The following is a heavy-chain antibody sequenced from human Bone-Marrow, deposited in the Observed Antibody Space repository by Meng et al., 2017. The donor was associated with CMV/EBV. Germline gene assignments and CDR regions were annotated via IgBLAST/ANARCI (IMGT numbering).Heavy chain of an antibody. J-gene: IGHJ5*02. CDR2: INHSGST. CDR1: GGSFSGYY. D-gene: IGHD2-2*01. Sequence: SETLSLTCAVYGGSFSGYYWSWIRQPPGKGLEWIGEINHSGSTNYNPSLKSRVTISVDTSKNQFSLKLSSVTAADTAVYYCARKYCSSTSCYGRWFDPWGQGTLVTFSS. V-gene: IGHV4-34*01. CDR3: ARKYCSSTSCYGRWFDP.